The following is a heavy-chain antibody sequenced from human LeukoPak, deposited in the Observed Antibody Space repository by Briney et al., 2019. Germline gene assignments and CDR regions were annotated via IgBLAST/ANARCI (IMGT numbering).Heavy chain of an antibody. Sequence: PGGSLRLSCAASGFTFSSYWMHWVRQAPGKGLVWVSRIKSDGSTNYADSVKGRFTISRDNAKNTVSLQMNSLRAEDTGVYYCARSYSGSLNWFDPWGQGTLVTVSS. D-gene: IGHD1-26*01. V-gene: IGHV3-74*01. J-gene: IGHJ5*02. CDR2: IKSDGST. CDR3: ARSYSGSLNWFDP. CDR1: GFTFSSYW.